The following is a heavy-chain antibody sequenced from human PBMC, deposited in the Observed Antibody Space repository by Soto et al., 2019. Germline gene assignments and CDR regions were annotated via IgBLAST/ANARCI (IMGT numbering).Heavy chain of an antibody. D-gene: IGHD2-2*02. CDR3: ARALYCTSTSCYIAVSVLGMDV. CDR2: IPYDGSNK. Sequence: GSLRLSCVASGFTFSNYAMHWVRQAPGKGLEWVSVIPYDGSNKYFAASVKGRFTLSRDNSKNTLYLQMNSLRPEDTAVYYCARALYCTSTSCYIAVSVLGMDVWGQGTTVTVSS. J-gene: IGHJ6*02. CDR1: GFTFSNYA. V-gene: IGHV3-30-3*01.